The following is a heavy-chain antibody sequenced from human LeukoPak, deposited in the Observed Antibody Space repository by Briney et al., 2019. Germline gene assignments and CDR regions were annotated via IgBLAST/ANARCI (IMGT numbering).Heavy chain of an antibody. D-gene: IGHD2-8*01. V-gene: IGHV1-8*01. J-gene: IGHJ5*02. CDR1: GYTFTSYD. CDR2: MNPNSGNT. Sequence: ASVKVSCKASGYTFTSYDINWVRQATGQGREWMGWMNPNSGNTGYAQKFQGRVTMTRNTSISTAYMELSSLRSEDTAVYYCARGQKSCTNGVCYTANWFDPWGQGTLVTVSS. CDR3: ARGQKSCTNGVCYTANWFDP.